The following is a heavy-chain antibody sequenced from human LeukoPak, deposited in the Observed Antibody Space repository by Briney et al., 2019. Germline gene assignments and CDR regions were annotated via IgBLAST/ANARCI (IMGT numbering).Heavy chain of an antibody. Sequence: GGSLRLSCAASGFTFSGFAMSWVRRTPGKGLEWVSGISGSGDNTLYADSVKGRFTISRDNSKNTLYLQMNSLRAEDTAVYYCAKGIGSGWYGVDYWGQGTLVTVSS. CDR1: GFTFSGFA. J-gene: IGHJ4*02. V-gene: IGHV3-23*01. D-gene: IGHD6-19*01. CDR3: AKGIGSGWYGVDY. CDR2: ISGSGDNT.